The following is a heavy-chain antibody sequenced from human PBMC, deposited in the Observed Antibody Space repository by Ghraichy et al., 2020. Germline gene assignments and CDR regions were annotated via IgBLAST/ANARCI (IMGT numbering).Heavy chain of an antibody. V-gene: IGHV4-4*07. Sequence: SETLSLTCTVSGGAISSYNWSWIRQPAGKGLEWIGRIYTSGSTNYNPSLKSRVTMSVDTSKNQFSLKLNSVTAADTAVYYCARISSGWYGLPPHFDYWGQGTLVTVSS. CDR1: GGAISSYN. D-gene: IGHD6-19*01. J-gene: IGHJ4*02. CDR3: ARISSGWYGLPPHFDY. CDR2: IYTSGST.